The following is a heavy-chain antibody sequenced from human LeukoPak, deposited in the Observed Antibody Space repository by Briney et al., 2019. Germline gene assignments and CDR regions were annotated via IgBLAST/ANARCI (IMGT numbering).Heavy chain of an antibody. Sequence: GGSLRLSCAVSGFTLSTYSMNWVRQAPGKGLEWVAVISYDGSNKYYADSVKGRFTISRDNSKNTLYLQMNSLRAEDTAVYYCAAEYSSSWYVLDYYYYYYMDVWGKGTTVTVSS. V-gene: IGHV3-30*03. CDR3: AAEYSSSWYVLDYYYYYYMDV. CDR1: GFTLSTYS. D-gene: IGHD6-13*01. J-gene: IGHJ6*03. CDR2: ISYDGSNK.